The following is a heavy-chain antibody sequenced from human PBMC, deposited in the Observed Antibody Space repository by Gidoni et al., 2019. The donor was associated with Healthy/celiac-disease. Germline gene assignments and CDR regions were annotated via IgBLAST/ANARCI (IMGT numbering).Heavy chain of an antibody. V-gene: IGHV1-2*02. D-gene: IGHD5-12*01. J-gene: IGHJ3*02. CDR1: GYTFTGHY. CDR2: INPNSGGT. Sequence: QVQLVQSGAEVKKPGASVKVSCKASGYTFTGHYMHWVRQAPGQGLEWMGWINPNSGGTNYAQKFQGRVTMTRDTSISTAYMELSRLRSDDTAVYYCARAGRVEMATIDGYDAFDIWGQGTMVTVSS. CDR3: ARAGRVEMATIDGYDAFDI.